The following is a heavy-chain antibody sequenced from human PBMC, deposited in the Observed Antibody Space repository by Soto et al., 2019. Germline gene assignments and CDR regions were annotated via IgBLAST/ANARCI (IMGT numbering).Heavy chain of an antibody. CDR3: EAGMNFGKLSVV. D-gene: IGHD3-16*02. CDR1: GDTDTNYV. Sequence: QVQLVQSGAEVKKPGSSVKVSCKASGDTDTNYVISWVRQAPGQGLEWMGGIFPKFGTTYSAQKLQDRLTITADESTSTVSMQLSSLTLDDTAVYYCEAGMNFGKLSVVWGQVTTVTVSS. CDR2: IFPKFGTT. J-gene: IGHJ6*02. V-gene: IGHV1-69*01.